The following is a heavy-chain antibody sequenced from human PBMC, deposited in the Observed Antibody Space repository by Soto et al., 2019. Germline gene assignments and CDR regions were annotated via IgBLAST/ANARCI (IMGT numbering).Heavy chain of an antibody. D-gene: IGHD3-3*01. CDR3: AAGPHNYDFWSGYSLPFDY. CDR2: IVVGSGNT. Sequence: ASVKVHCKASGFTFTSSAVQWVRQARGQRLEWIGWIVVGSGNTNYAQKFQERVTITRDMSTSTAYMELSSLRSEDTAVYYCAAGPHNYDFWSGYSLPFDYWGQGTLVTVSS. J-gene: IGHJ4*02. V-gene: IGHV1-58*01. CDR1: GFTFTSSA.